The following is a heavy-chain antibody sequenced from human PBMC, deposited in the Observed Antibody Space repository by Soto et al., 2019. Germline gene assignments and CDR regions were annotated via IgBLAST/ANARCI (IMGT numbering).Heavy chain of an antibody. V-gene: IGHV4-34*01. Sequence: QVQLQQWGAGLLKPSETLSLTCAVYGGSFSGYYWSWIRQPPGKGLEWIGEINHSGSTNYNPSLKSRVTISVDTSKNQFSLKLSSVTAADTAVYYCARGLRWERDNWFDPWGQGTLVTVSS. CDR2: INHSGST. CDR1: GGSFSGYY. D-gene: IGHD1-26*01. J-gene: IGHJ5*02. CDR3: ARGLRWERDNWFDP.